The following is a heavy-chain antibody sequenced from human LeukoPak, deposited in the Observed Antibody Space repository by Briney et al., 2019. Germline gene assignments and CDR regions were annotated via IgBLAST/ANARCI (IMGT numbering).Heavy chain of an antibody. D-gene: IGHD3-22*01. CDR1: GFTFSSYA. J-gene: IGHJ5*02. CDR2: ISYDGSNK. V-gene: IGHV3-30-3*01. Sequence: GRSLRLSCAASGFTFSSYAMHWVRQAPGKGLEWVAVISYDGSNKYYADSVKGRFTISRDNSKNTLYLQMNSLRAEDTAVYYCARVKSYYDSRWFDPWGQGTLVTVSS. CDR3: ARVKSYYDSRWFDP.